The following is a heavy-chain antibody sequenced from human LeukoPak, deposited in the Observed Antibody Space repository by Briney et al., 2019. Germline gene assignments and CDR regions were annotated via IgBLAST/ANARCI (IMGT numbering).Heavy chain of an antibody. Sequence: SETLSLTCAVSGGSISSDGYSWSWIRQPPGKGLEWIGYIYYSGSTNYNPSLKSRVTISLDTSKNQFSLKLSSVTAADTAVYYCARERAYYDILPRWFDPWGQGTLVTVSS. V-gene: IGHV4-61*08. J-gene: IGHJ5*02. CDR1: GGSISSDGYS. CDR3: ARERAYYDILPRWFDP. CDR2: IYYSGST. D-gene: IGHD3-9*01.